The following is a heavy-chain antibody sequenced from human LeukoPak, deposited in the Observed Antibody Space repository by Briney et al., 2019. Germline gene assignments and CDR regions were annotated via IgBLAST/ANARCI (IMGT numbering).Heavy chain of an antibody. CDR2: IYSGDSDT. CDR3: ARHHYYGSGSYYTNWFDP. D-gene: IGHD3-10*01. J-gene: IGHJ5*02. V-gene: IGHV5-51*01. CDR1: GYSFTSYW. Sequence: GESLKISCKGSGYSFTSYWIGWVRQMPGKGLEWMGIIYSGDSDTIYSPSFQGPVTISADKSISTAYLQWSSLKASDTAMYYCARHHYYGSGSYYTNWFDPWGQGTLVTVSS.